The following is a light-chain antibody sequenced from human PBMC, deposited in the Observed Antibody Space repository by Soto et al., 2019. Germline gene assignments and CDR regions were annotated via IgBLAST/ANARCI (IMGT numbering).Light chain of an antibody. Sequence: AIGMTQSPSSVSASTGDRVTITCRASQGISSYLAWYQQKPGKAPKLLIYAASTLQSGVPSRFSGSGSGTDFTLTISCLQSEDFATYYCQQYYSYPRTFGQGTKVEIK. CDR3: QQYYSYPRT. CDR1: QGISSY. J-gene: IGKJ1*01. V-gene: IGKV1-8*01. CDR2: AAS.